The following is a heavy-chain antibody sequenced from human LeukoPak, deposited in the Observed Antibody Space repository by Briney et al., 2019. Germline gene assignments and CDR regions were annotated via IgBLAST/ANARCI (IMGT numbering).Heavy chain of an antibody. CDR1: GFTFSNAW. CDR3: TRVPVPRPYYYYYYMDV. J-gene: IGHJ6*03. D-gene: IGHD1-1*01. Sequence: GGSLRLSCAASGFTFSNAWMSWVRQAPGKGLEWVGRIKSKTDGGTTDYAAPVKGRFTISRDDSKNTLYLQMNSLKTEDTAVYYCTRVPVPRPYYYYYYMDVWGKGTTVTISS. CDR2: IKSKTDGGTT. V-gene: IGHV3-15*01.